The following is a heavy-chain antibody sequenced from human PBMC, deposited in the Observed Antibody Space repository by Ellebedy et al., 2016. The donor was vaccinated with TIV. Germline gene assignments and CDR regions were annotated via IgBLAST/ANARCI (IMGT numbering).Heavy chain of an antibody. CDR1: GDSISSGCCS. Sequence: MPSETLSLTCAVSGDSISSGCCSWSWIRQPPGKGLEWIGHISYSVSTDYNPSLKSRVAISVDTSKNQLSLRLSSVTAADTAVYYCARYYASGWNYFDCWGQGTLVTVSS. J-gene: IGHJ4*02. CDR3: ARYYASGWNYFDC. D-gene: IGHD6-19*01. CDR2: ISYSVST. V-gene: IGHV4-61*01.